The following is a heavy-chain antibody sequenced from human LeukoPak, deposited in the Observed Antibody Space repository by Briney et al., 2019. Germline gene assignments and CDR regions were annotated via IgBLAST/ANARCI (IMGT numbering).Heavy chain of an antibody. D-gene: IGHD3-10*01. CDR3: ARDSGVRYFDY. Sequence: PGGSLRLSCAASGFTVSSNYMSWVHQAPGKGLEWVSVIYSGGSTYYADSVKGRFTISRDNSKNTLYLQMNSLRAEDTAVYYCARDSGVRYFDYWGQGTLVTVSS. V-gene: IGHV3-53*01. CDR2: IYSGGST. J-gene: IGHJ4*02. CDR1: GFTVSSNY.